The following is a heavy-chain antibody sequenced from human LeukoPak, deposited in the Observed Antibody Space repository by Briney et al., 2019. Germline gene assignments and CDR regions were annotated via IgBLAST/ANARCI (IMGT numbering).Heavy chain of an antibody. CDR2: IIPIFGTA. CDR1: GGTFSIYA. Sequence: SVKVSCKASGGTFSIYAISWVRQAPGQGLEWMGGIIPIFGTANYAQKFQGRVTITADESTSTAYMELSGLRSEDTAVYYCARTSCSEGPRCWFDPWGQGTLVTVSS. V-gene: IGHV1-69*13. D-gene: IGHD2-2*01. CDR3: ARTSCSEGPRCWFDP. J-gene: IGHJ5*02.